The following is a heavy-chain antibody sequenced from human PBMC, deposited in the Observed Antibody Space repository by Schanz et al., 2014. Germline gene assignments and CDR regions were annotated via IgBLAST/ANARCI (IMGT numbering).Heavy chain of an antibody. J-gene: IGHJ3*01. CDR1: GFSVSTNY. CDR3: ARDEGRDGYNLAFDV. Sequence: ESGGGLIQPGGSLRLSCAVSGFSVSTNYMSWVRQAPGKGLEWVSSIYINSGSTNYADSVKGRFIISRDSSKNTLFLQMNSLRAEDTAVYFCARDEGRDGYNLAFDVWGQGTLVTVS. V-gene: IGHV3-53*01. D-gene: IGHD5-12*01. CDR2: IYINSGST.